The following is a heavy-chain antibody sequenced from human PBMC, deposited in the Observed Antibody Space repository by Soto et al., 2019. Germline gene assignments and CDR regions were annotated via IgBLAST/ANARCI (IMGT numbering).Heavy chain of an antibody. D-gene: IGHD3-3*01. CDR3: ARDFVYDFWSGYYNYYYYGMDV. V-gene: IGHV1-69*13. J-gene: IGHJ6*02. Sequence: SVKVSCKASGGTFSSYAISWVRQAPGQGREWMGGIIPIFGTANYAQKFQGRVTITADESTSTAYMELSSLRSEDTAVYYCARDFVYDFWSGYYNYYYYGMDVWGQGXTVTVYS. CDR2: IIPIFGTA. CDR1: GGTFSSYA.